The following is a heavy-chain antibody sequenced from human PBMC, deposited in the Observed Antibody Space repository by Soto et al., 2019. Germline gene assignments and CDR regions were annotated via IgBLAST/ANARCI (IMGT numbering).Heavy chain of an antibody. Sequence: ASVKVSCKASGYTFTSYYMHWVRQAPGQGLEWMGIINPSGGSTSYAQKFQGRVTMTRDTSTSTVYMELSSLRSEDTAVYYCASFDDISGYYSMHTTIYYYYYGMDVWGQGTTVTVSS. J-gene: IGHJ6*02. CDR1: GYTFTSYY. CDR2: INPSGGST. V-gene: IGHV1-46*01. D-gene: IGHD3-22*01. CDR3: ASFDDISGYYSMHTTIYYYYYGMDV.